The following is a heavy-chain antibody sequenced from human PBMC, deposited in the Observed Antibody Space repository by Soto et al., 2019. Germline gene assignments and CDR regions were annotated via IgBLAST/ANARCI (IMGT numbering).Heavy chain of an antibody. CDR2: ISYDGSNK. J-gene: IGHJ6*02. D-gene: IGHD2-21*01. CDR1: GFTCSSYA. Sequence: GGSLRLSCAASGFTCSSYAMHWVRQAPGKGLEWVAVISYDGSNKYYADSVKGRFTISRDNSKNTLYLQMNSLRAEDTAVYYCARDEGVVSGNYYYYGMDVWGQGTTVTVSS. CDR3: ARDEGVVSGNYYYYGMDV. V-gene: IGHV3-30-3*01.